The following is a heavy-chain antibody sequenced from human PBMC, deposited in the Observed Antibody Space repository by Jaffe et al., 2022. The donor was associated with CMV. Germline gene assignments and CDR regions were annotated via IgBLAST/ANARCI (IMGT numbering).Heavy chain of an antibody. V-gene: IGHV1-69*01. CDR2: IIPIFGTA. D-gene: IGHD2-21*02. J-gene: IGHJ6*02. CDR1: GGTFSSYA. CDR3: ARKRVTPRRKSLTPHENYYYYYGMDV. Sequence: QVQLVQSGAEVKKPGSSVKVSCKASGGTFSSYAISWVRQAPGQGLEWMGGIIPIFGTANYAQKFQGRVTITADESTSTAYMELSSLRSEDTAVYYCARKRVTPRRKSLTPHENYYYYYGMDVWGQGTTVTVSS.